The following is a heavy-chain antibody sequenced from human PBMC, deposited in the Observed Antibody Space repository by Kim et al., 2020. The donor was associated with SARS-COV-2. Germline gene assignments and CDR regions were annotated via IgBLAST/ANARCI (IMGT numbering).Heavy chain of an antibody. Sequence: ASVKVSCKASGYTFTSYGISWVRQAPGQGLEWMGWISAYNGNTNYAQKLQGRVTMTTDTSTSTAYMELRSLRSDDTAVYYCARWGGPLTHSPNSSPQEYCSAGSCYWSLYYYYGMDVWGQGTTVTVSS. CDR3: ARWGGPLTHSPNSSPQEYCSAGSCYWSLYYYYGMDV. CDR2: ISAYNGNT. V-gene: IGHV1-18*01. D-gene: IGHD2-15*01. CDR1: GYTFTSYG. J-gene: IGHJ6*02.